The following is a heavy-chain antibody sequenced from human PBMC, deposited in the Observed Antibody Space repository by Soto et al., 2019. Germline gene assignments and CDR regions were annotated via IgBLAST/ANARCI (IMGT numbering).Heavy chain of an antibody. Sequence: GGSLRLSCTGSGFTFADYTMSWVRQAPGKGLEWVGLIRSEANGGTTHYAASVHGGFIISRDDSRGIAFLQMNNLKSEDTAVYYRTRVGKFDYWGQGTLVTVSS. CDR3: TRVGKFDY. J-gene: IGHJ4*02. D-gene: IGHD1-26*01. V-gene: IGHV3-49*04. CDR2: IRSEANGGTT. CDR1: GFTFADYT.